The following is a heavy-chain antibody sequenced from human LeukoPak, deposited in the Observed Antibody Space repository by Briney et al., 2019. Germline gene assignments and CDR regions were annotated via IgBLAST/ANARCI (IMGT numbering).Heavy chain of an antibody. Sequence: GGSLRLSCAASGFTFSSYEMNSVRQAPGKGLEWVSYISSSGTTINYADSVKGRFTISRDNTKNSLYLQMNSLRAEDTAVYYCARVGRFRAFIDYWGQGTLVTVSS. CDR2: ISSSGTTI. D-gene: IGHD3-3*01. CDR1: GFTFSSYE. CDR3: ARVGRFRAFIDY. V-gene: IGHV3-48*03. J-gene: IGHJ4*02.